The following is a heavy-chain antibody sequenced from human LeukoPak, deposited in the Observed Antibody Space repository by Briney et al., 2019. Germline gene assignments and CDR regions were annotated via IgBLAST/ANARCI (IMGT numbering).Heavy chain of an antibody. CDR2: IIPIFGTA. V-gene: IGHV1-69*01. D-gene: IGHD2-2*01. J-gene: IGHJ4*02. Sequence: GSSVKVSCKASGGTFSSYAISWVRQAPGQGLEWMGGIIPIFGTANYAQKFQGRVTITADESTSTAYMELSSLRSEDTAVYYCAIVPLGVVVPAARNWGQGTLVTVSS. CDR3: AIVPLGVVVPAARN. CDR1: GGTFSSYA.